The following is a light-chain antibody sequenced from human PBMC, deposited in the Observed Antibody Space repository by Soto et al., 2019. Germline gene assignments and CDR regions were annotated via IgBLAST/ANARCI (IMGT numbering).Light chain of an antibody. CDR3: QSYDNSLSGDVV. CDR2: ANS. Sequence: QSVLTQPPSVSGAPGQRVTISRTGSSSNIGAGYDVHWYQQLPGTAPRLLIYANSDRPSGVPDRFSGSKSGTSASLAITGLQAEDESDYYCQSYDNSLSGDVVFGGGTKVTVL. CDR1: SSNIGAGYD. J-gene: IGLJ2*01. V-gene: IGLV1-40*01.